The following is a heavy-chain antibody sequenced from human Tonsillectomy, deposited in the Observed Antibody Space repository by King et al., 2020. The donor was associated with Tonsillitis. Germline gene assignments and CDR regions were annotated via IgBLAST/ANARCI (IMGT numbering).Heavy chain of an antibody. V-gene: IGHV4-59*01. J-gene: IGHJ4*02. CDR1: GGSMSAYY. CDR3: ARDYGSGTYYKRPLTY. Sequence: PLQESGPELVKPSETLSLTCTVSGGSMSAYYWSWIRQPPGKPLEWIGYIYYRGTTKYNASLKGRVTISADTSKNQFSLKLTSVTAADTAVYYCARDYGSGTYYKRPLTYWGQGTLVTVSS. D-gene: IGHD3-10*01. CDR2: IYYRGTT.